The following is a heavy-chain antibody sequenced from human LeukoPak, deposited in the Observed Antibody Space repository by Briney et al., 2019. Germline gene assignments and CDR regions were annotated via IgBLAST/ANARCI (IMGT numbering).Heavy chain of an antibody. CDR2: ISGSGGST. CDR3: AISPLRGYFDL. Sequence: GGSLRLSCAASGFTFSNYDMSWVRQAPGKGLEWVSTISGSGGSTYYADSVRGRFTISRDNSKNTLYLQMRNLRVDDTAGYYCAISPLRGYFDLWGRGTLVTVSS. D-gene: IGHD5-12*01. V-gene: IGHV3-23*01. CDR1: GFTFSNYD. J-gene: IGHJ2*01.